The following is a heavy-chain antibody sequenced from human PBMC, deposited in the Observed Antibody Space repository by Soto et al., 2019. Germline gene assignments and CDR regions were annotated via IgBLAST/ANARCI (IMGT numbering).Heavy chain of an antibody. CDR2: ISAYNGNT. CDR3: ARETTIFGVVYGMDV. D-gene: IGHD3-3*01. Sequence: ASVQVSCKASGYTFTSYGISWVRQAPGQGLEWMGWISAYNGNTNYAQKLQGRVTMTTDTSTSTAYMELRSLRSDDTAVYYCARETTIFGVVYGMDVWGQGTTVTVSS. CDR1: GYTFTSYG. V-gene: IGHV1-18*04. J-gene: IGHJ6*02.